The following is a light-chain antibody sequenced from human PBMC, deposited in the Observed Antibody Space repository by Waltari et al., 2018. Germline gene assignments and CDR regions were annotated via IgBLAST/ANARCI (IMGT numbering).Light chain of an antibody. V-gene: IGLV2-14*03. CDR1: HNHVGRYNY. J-gene: IGLJ2*01. Sequence: QSALAQPASVSGSPGPSIILSCTGTHNHVGRYNYLSWYQQHPGKVPKLMIYDVTNRPSGVSSRFSGSKSGNTASLTISGLQAEDEADYYCNSYTSSGTLVFGGGTTLTVL. CDR2: DVT. CDR3: NSYTSSGTLV.